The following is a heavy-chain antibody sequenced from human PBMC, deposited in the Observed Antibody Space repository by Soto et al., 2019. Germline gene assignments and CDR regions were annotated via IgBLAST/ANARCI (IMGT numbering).Heavy chain of an antibody. Sequence: EVQLVESGGGLVKPGGSLRLSCAASGFTFSSYSMNWVRQAPGKGLEWVSSISSSSSYIYYADSVKGRFTISRDNAKISLYLQMNRLRAEETAVYYCASVGEVVVTAAMTDEPYYYYYYMDVWGKGTTVTVSS. D-gene: IGHD2-2*01. CDR2: ISSSSSYI. J-gene: IGHJ6*03. V-gene: IGHV3-21*01. CDR1: GFTFSSYS. CDR3: ASVGEVVVTAAMTDEPYYYYYYMDV.